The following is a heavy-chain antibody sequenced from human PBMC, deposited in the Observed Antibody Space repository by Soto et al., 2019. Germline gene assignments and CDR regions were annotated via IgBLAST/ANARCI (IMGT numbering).Heavy chain of an antibody. J-gene: IGHJ4*02. CDR3: AHSPRGFSYYVDY. Sequence: QITLKESGPTLVKPTQTLTLTCTFSGFSLTTRGVAVGWIRQPPGKALEWLALIYWDDDEGYSPSLKSRLTITKDTSKNQVVLRMTNMEPVDTATYYCAHSPRGFSYYVDYGGQGTVVTVCS. D-gene: IGHD3-10*01. V-gene: IGHV2-5*02. CDR1: GFSLTTRGVA. CDR2: IYWDDDE.